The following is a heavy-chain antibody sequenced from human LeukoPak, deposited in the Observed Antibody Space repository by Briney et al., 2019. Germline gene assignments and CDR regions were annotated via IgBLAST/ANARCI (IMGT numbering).Heavy chain of an antibody. D-gene: IGHD3-3*01. CDR2: FDPEDGET. J-gene: IGHJ5*02. CDR1: GYTLTELS. CDR3: ATGGIVWSGYPRHNWFDP. V-gene: IGHV1-24*01. Sequence: ASVKVSCKVSGYTLTELSMHWVRQAPGKGLGWMGGFDPEDGETIYAQKFQGRVTMTEDTSTDTAYMELSSLRSEDTAVYYCATGGIVWSGYPRHNWFDPWGQGTLVTVSS.